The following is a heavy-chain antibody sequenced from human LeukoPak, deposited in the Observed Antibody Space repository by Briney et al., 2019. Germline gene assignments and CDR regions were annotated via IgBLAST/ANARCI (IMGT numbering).Heavy chain of an antibody. CDR2: IIPIFGTA. D-gene: IGHD6-13*01. J-gene: IGHJ3*02. Sequence: SVKVSCKASGGTFSSYAISWVRQAPGQGLEWMGGIIPIFGTANYAQRFQGRVTITTDESTSTAYMELSSLRSEDTAVYYCAREIAAAVRADAFDIWGQGTTVTVSS. CDR1: GGTFSSYA. V-gene: IGHV1-69*05. CDR3: AREIAAAVRADAFDI.